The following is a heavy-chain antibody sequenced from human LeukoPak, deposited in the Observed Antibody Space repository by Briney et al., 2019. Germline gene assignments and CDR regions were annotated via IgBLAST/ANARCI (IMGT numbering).Heavy chain of an antibody. Sequence: PGGSLRLTCAASGFTFSNYGMHGVRQAPGKGLEWVAVIWYDGSKKYYADSVKGRFTISRDDTKNTLYLQMNSLRVEDTAGYYCARDDCSTTSCLAYWGQGTLVSVSS. CDR3: ARDDCSTTSCLAY. CDR2: IWYDGSKK. V-gene: IGHV3-33*01. D-gene: IGHD2-2*01. J-gene: IGHJ4*02. CDR1: GFTFSNYG.